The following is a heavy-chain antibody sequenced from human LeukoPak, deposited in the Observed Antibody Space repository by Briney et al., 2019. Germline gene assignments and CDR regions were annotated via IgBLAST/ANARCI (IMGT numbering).Heavy chain of an antibody. CDR3: ARRGTSSSWAHFDY. J-gene: IGHJ4*02. CDR2: IKQDGSEK. CDR1: GFTFSSYW. D-gene: IGHD6-13*01. V-gene: IGHV3-7*05. Sequence: GGSLKLSCAASGFTFSSYWMTWVRQAPGKGLEWVAKIKQDGSEKYYVDSVKGRFTISRDNAKNSLYLQMNSLGAEDTAVYYCARRGTSSSWAHFDYWGQGTLVTVSS.